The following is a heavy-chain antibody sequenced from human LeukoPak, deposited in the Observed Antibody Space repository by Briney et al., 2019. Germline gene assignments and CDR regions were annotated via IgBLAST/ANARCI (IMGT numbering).Heavy chain of an antibody. D-gene: IGHD2-15*01. V-gene: IGHV3-33*01. CDR2: IWYDGSNK. CDR3: ARDGEGDCSGGSCYGTWFDY. J-gene: IGHJ4*02. Sequence: PGGSLRLSCAASGFTFSSYGMHWVRQAPGKGLEWVVVIWYDGSNKYYADSVKGRFTIPRDNSKNTLYLQMNSLRAEDTAVYYCARDGEGDCSGGSCYGTWFDYWGQGTLVTVSS. CDR1: GFTFSSYG.